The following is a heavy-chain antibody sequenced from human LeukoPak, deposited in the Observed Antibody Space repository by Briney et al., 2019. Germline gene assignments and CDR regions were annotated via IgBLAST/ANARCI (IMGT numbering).Heavy chain of an antibody. J-gene: IGHJ1*01. Sequence: GGSLRLSCAASGXTFSSYAVSWVRQAPGKGLEWVSAISGSGGSTYYADSVKGRFTISRDNSKNTLYLQMNSLRAEDTAVYYCAKDLNGYSSSWYLAEYFQHWGQGTLVTVSS. D-gene: IGHD6-13*01. V-gene: IGHV3-23*01. CDR3: AKDLNGYSSSWYLAEYFQH. CDR1: GXTFSSYA. CDR2: ISGSGGST.